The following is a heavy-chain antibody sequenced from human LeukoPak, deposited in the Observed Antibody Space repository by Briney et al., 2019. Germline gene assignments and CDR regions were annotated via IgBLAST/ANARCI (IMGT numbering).Heavy chain of an antibody. CDR2: IYPGNSDT. CDR1: GYSFTSYW. CDR3: GRQKGATAGLLDP. D-gene: IGHD6-13*01. Sequence: GESLKISCKGSGYSFTSYWIGWVRQMPGKGLEWMGIIYPGNSDTRYSPSFQGQVTISVDKSISTAYLRWSSLKASDTAMYYCGRQKGATAGLLDPWGQGTLVTVSS. J-gene: IGHJ5*02. V-gene: IGHV5-51*01.